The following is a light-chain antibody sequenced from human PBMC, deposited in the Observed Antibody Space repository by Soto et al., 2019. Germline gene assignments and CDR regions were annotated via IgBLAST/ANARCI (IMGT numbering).Light chain of an antibody. Sequence: QSALTQPASVSGSPGQSITISCTGTSSDVGGYNYVSWYQQHPGKAPKLMIYEVSNRPSGVSNRFSGSKSGNTASLTISGLQAEDEDDYYCSSYTRSKTHVFGSGTKLTV. CDR1: SSDVGGYNY. CDR2: EVS. V-gene: IGLV2-14*01. CDR3: SSYTRSKTHV. J-gene: IGLJ1*01.